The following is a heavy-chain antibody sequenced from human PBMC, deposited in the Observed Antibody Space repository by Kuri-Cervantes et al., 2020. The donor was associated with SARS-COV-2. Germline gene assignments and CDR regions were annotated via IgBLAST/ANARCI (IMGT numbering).Heavy chain of an antibody. CDR2: ICYSGST. Sequence: SETLSLTCTVSGASISSVYYYWSWIRQSPGKGLEWIGYICYSGSTHYSPSLESRVTISVDTSKNQFSLKLSSVTAADTAVYYCARQGDGGFRAVAGTTEWGYWGQGTLVTVSS. CDR1: GASISSVYYY. CDR3: ARQGDGGFRAVAGTTEWGY. D-gene: IGHD6-19*01. J-gene: IGHJ4*02. V-gene: IGHV4-30-4*08.